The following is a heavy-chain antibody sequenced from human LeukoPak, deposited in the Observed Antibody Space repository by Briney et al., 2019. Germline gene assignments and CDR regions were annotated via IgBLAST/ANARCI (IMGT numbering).Heavy chain of an antibody. Sequence: PSETLSLTCTVSGGSISSYYWSWIRQPPGKGLEWIGYIYYSGSTNYNPSLKSRVTISVDTSKNQFSLKLSSVTAADTAVYYCARVSSGFGVVTNLFDPWGQGTLVTVSS. D-gene: IGHD3-3*01. CDR3: ARVSSGFGVVTNLFDP. CDR2: IYYSGST. J-gene: IGHJ5*02. V-gene: IGHV4-59*01. CDR1: GGSISSYY.